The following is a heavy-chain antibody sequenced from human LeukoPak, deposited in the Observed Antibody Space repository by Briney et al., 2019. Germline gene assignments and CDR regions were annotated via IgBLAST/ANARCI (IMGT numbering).Heavy chain of an antibody. CDR3: ASRSSIWSGYQDTLFYFDS. CDR1: GGSISSYY. Sequence: SETLSLTCTVSGGSISSYYWSWIRQPPGKRLEWIGHIYYSGSTNYNPSLKSRVTISVDTSKNQFSLKLSSVTAADTAVYYCASRSSIWSGYQDTLFYFDSWGQGTLVTVSS. D-gene: IGHD3-3*01. J-gene: IGHJ4*02. CDR2: IYYSGST. V-gene: IGHV4-59*01.